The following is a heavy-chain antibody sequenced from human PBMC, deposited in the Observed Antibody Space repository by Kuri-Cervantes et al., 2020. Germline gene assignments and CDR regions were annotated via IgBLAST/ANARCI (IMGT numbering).Heavy chain of an antibody. D-gene: IGHD1-1*01. V-gene: IGHV3-15*01. CDR1: GFTFSSYG. J-gene: IGHJ6*02. CDR3: TSRGGTTGTTYYYYGMDV. Sequence: GESLKISCAASGFTFSSYGMHWVRQAPGKGLEWVGRIKSKTDGGTTDYAAPVKGRFTISRDDSKNTLYLQMNSLKTEDTAVYYCTSRGGTTGTTYYYYGMDVWGQGTTVTVSS. CDR2: IKSKTDGGTT.